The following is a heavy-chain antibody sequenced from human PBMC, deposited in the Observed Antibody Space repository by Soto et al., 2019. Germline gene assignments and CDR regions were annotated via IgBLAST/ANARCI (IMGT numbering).Heavy chain of an antibody. CDR3: ATMFSYGPFDY. D-gene: IGHD5-18*01. Sequence: ASVKVSCKASGYTFTSYGISCVRQAPGQVLEWMGWISAYNGNTNYAQKLQGRVTMTTDTSTSTAYMELRSLRSDDTAVYYCATMFSYGPFDYWGQGTLVTVSS. CDR1: GYTFTSYG. J-gene: IGHJ4*02. V-gene: IGHV1-18*04. CDR2: ISAYNGNT.